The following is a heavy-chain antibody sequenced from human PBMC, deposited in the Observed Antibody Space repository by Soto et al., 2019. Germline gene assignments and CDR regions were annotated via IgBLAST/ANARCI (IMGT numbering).Heavy chain of an antibody. V-gene: IGHV3-21*01. Sequence: PGGSLRLACAASGFTFGSYSMNWVRQAPGKGLEWVSSISSSSSYIYYADSVKGRFTISRDNAKNSLYLQMNSLRAEDTAVYYCARAYDYGDYSTNYYYYGMDVWGQGTTVTVSS. D-gene: IGHD4-17*01. CDR3: ARAYDYGDYSTNYYYYGMDV. CDR2: ISSSSSYI. CDR1: GFTFGSYS. J-gene: IGHJ6*02.